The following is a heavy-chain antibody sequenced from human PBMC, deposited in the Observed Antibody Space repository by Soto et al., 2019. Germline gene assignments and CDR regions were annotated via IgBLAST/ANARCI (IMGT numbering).Heavy chain of an antibody. CDR3: VRVNTALQYVDF. Sequence: GASVKVSCKTSGYSFTAYFIHWVLQAPGQGPEWMGWMNPNTGGTTYAQKFQGRVTMTRDTSFSTVYMDLSSLGSDDTAVYYCVRVNTALQYVDFWGQGTLVTV. D-gene: IGHD3-9*01. V-gene: IGHV1-2*02. J-gene: IGHJ4*02. CDR1: GYSFTAYF. CDR2: MNPNTGGT.